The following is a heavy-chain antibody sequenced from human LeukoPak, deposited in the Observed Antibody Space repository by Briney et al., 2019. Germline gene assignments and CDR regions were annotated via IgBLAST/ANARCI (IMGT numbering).Heavy chain of an antibody. Sequence: GGSLRLSCAASGFTFSSYSMNWVRQAPGKGLEWVSSISSSSSYIYYADSVKGRFTISRDNAKNSLYLQMNSLRAEDTAVYYWARNLLCWGKHSPGMDVGVKGAPVTVS. CDR1: GFTFSSYS. D-gene: IGHD3-10*02. CDR2: ISSSSSYI. V-gene: IGHV3-21*01. CDR3: ARNLLCWGKHSPGMDV. J-gene: IGHJ6*04.